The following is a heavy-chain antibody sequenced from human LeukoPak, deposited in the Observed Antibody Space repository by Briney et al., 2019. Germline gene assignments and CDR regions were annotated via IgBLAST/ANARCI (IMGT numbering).Heavy chain of an antibody. Sequence: TGGSLRLSCAASGFTFSSYGMHWVRQAPGKGLEWVAVISYDGSNKYYADSVKGRFTISRDSSKNTLYLQMNSLRAEDTAVYYCAKEGDILTGYYPPGYFDYWGQGTLVTVSS. J-gene: IGHJ4*02. CDR2: ISYDGSNK. V-gene: IGHV3-30*18. CDR1: GFTFSSYG. D-gene: IGHD3-9*01. CDR3: AKEGDILTGYYPPGYFDY.